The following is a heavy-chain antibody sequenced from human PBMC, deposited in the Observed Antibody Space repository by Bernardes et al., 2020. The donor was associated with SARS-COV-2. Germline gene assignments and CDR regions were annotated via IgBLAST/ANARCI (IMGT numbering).Heavy chain of an antibody. Sequence: ETLSLTCDFNGGSFSAYYWSWIRQSPGKGLQWIGEINYSGRTKYNPSLKSRVTISVDTSKKQFSVNLKSLTAADTAVYYCATGRFGEAPFHHWGQGTLVTVSS. D-gene: IGHD3-10*01. J-gene: IGHJ1*01. CDR3: ATGRFGEAPFHH. V-gene: IGHV4-34*01. CDR1: GGSFSAYY. CDR2: INYSGRT.